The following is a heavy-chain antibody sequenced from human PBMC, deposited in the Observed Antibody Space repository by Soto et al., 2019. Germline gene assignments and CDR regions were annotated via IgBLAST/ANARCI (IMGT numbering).Heavy chain of an antibody. CDR2: ISGHNGNT. J-gene: IGHJ4*02. D-gene: IGHD3-22*01. V-gene: IGHV1-18*04. CDR3: ARHRFNYYDNTVYYYFDY. CDR1: GYTFTSYG. Sequence: AAVKVSCKASGYTFTSYGISWVRQSPGQGPEWMGWISGHNGNTNHPQSLEGRVTMTTDTSRNTAYMELRSLRSDDTAVYYCARHRFNYYDNTVYYYFDYWGQGPGSPSPQ.